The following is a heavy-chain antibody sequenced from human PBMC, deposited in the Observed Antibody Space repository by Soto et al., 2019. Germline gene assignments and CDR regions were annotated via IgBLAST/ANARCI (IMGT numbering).Heavy chain of an antibody. V-gene: IGHV5-10-1*01. CDR2: IDPSDSYT. Sequence: GESLKISCKGSGYSFTSYWISWVRQMPGKGLEWMGRIDPSDSYTDYSPSFQGHVTISADKSISTAYLQWSSLKASDTAMYYCASTHCSRTSGYYYYGMDVWGQGTTVTVSS. CDR3: ASTHCSRTSGYYYYGMDV. J-gene: IGHJ6*02. CDR1: GYSFTSYW. D-gene: IGHD2-2*01.